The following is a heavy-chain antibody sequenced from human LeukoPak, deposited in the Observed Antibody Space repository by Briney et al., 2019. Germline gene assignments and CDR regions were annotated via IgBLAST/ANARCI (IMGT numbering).Heavy chain of an antibody. D-gene: IGHD3-10*01. J-gene: IGHJ3*02. Sequence: ASVKVSCKASGYTCTTYDISWVRQPPAQGLEWMGWISGNNGKTNYAKKFQVRVNMTTDTSTSTTYMELRSLRSDDTAIYYCARRWGSGIRGAFDIWGQGTMVTVSS. V-gene: IGHV1-18*01. CDR2: ISGNNGKT. CDR1: GYTCTTYD. CDR3: ARRWGSGIRGAFDI.